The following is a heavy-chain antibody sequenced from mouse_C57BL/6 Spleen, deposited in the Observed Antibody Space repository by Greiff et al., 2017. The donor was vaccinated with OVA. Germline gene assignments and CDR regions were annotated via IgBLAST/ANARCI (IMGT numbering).Heavy chain of an antibody. CDR3: ALGGSYGPYAMDY. Sequence: EVQRVESGGGLVQPGGSLSLSCAASGFTFTDYYMSWVRQPPGKALEWLGFIRNKANGYTTEYSASVKGRFTISRDNSQSILYLQMNALRAEDSATYYCALGGSYGPYAMDYWGQGTSVTVSS. CDR1: GFTFTDYY. V-gene: IGHV7-3*01. J-gene: IGHJ4*01. CDR2: IRNKANGYTT. D-gene: IGHD1-2*01.